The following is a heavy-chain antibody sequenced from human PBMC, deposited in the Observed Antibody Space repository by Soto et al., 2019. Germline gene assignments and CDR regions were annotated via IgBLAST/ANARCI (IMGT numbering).Heavy chain of an antibody. CDR2: IYYSGST. CDR3: ASHPGSGSLVAY. Sequence: PSETLSLTCTVSGGSISSYYWSWIRQPPGKGLEWIGYIYYSGSTNYNPSLKSRVTISVDTSKNQFSLKLSSVTAADTAVYYCASHPGSGSLVAYWGQGTLVTVSS. J-gene: IGHJ4*02. CDR1: GGSISSYY. V-gene: IGHV4-59*01. D-gene: IGHD3-10*01.